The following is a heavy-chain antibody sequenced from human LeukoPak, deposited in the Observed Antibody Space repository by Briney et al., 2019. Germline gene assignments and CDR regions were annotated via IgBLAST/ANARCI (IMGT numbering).Heavy chain of an antibody. J-gene: IGHJ4*02. Sequence: ASVKVSCKASGYTFTNYYIHWVRQAPGQGLEWMGWINPNSGGTNYAQKFQGRVTMTRDTSISTAYMELSRLRSDDTAVYYCARSWKEQPAMVRGVIGYWGQGTLVTVSS. D-gene: IGHD3-10*01. V-gene: IGHV1-2*02. CDR3: ARSWKEQPAMVRGVIGY. CDR1: GYTFTNYY. CDR2: INPNSGGT.